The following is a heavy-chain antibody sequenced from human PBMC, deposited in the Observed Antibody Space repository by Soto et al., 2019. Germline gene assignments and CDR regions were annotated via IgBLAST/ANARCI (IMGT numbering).Heavy chain of an antibody. CDR1: GGSISSYY. CDR2: IYYSGST. D-gene: IGHD3-10*01. V-gene: IGHV4-59*01. J-gene: IGHJ6*02. CDR3: ARGITMVRGVNRTPYYYYGMDV. Sequence: SETLSLTCTVSGGSISSYYWSWIRQPPGKGLEWIGYIYYSGSTNYNPSLKSRVTISVDTSKNQFSLKLSSVTAADTAVYYCARGITMVRGVNRTPYYYYGMDVWGQGTTVTVSS.